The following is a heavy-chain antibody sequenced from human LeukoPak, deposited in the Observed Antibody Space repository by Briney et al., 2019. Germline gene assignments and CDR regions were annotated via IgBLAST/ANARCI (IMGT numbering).Heavy chain of an antibody. V-gene: IGHV4-59*08. Sequence: SETLSLTCTVSGGSISSYYWSWIRQPPGKGLEWIGYIYYSGSTNYNPSLKSRVTISVDTSKNQFSLKLSSVTAADTAAYYCARHDGSTVTYYYYGMDVWGQGTTVTVSS. CDR2: IYYSGST. CDR3: ARHDGSTVTYYYYGMDV. CDR1: GGSISSYY. D-gene: IGHD4-17*01. J-gene: IGHJ6*02.